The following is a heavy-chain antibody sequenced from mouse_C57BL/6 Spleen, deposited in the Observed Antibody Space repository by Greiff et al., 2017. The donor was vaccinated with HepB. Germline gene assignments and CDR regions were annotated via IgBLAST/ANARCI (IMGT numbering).Heavy chain of an antibody. V-gene: IGHV1-50*01. D-gene: IGHD2-4*01. CDR3: ARVLYYEYDGN. CDR1: GYTFTSSW. Sequence: VQLQQSGAELVKPGASVKLSCKASGYTFTSSWMQWVKQRPGQGLEWIGEIYPSDSYTNYNQKFKGKATLTVDTSSSTAYMQLSSLTSEDSAVYYCARVLYYEYDGNWGQGTTLTVSS. CDR2: IYPSDSYT. J-gene: IGHJ2*01.